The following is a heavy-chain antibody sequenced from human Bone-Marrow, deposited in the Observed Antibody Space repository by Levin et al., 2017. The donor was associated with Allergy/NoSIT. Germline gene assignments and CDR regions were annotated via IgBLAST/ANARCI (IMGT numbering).Heavy chain of an antibody. J-gene: IGHJ4*02. D-gene: IGHD3-3*02. Sequence: GESLKISCAASGFTFSSYAMSWVRQAPGKGLEWVSAISGSGGSTYYADSVKGRFTISRDNSKNTLYLQMNSLRAEDTAVYYCAKDPFLEWLLFMGYFDYWGQGTLVTVSS. CDR3: AKDPFLEWLLFMGYFDY. CDR2: ISGSGGST. CDR1: GFTFSSYA. V-gene: IGHV3-23*01.